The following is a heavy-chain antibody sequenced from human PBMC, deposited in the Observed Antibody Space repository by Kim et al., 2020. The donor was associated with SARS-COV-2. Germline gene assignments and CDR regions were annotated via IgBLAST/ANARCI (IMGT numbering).Heavy chain of an antibody. V-gene: IGHV3-30*04. Sequence: GGSLRLSCAASGFTFSSYAMHWVRQAPGKGLEWVAVISYDGSNKYYADSVKGRFTISRDNSKNTLYLQMNSLRAEDTAVYYCARAEIKGIAAAFDYWGQGTLVTVSS. CDR3: ARAEIKGIAAAFDY. J-gene: IGHJ4*02. D-gene: IGHD6-13*01. CDR1: GFTFSSYA. CDR2: ISYDGSNK.